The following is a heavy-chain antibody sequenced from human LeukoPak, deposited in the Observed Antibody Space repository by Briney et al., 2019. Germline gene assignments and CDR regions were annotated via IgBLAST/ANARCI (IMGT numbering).Heavy chain of an antibody. V-gene: IGHV3-23*01. J-gene: IGHJ4*02. CDR3: ARLDTAMATLDY. CDR1: GFTFSSYA. D-gene: IGHD5-18*01. CDR2: ISGSGGST. Sequence: GGSLRLSCAASGFTFSSYAMSWVRQAPGKGLEWVSAISGSGGSTYYADFVKGRFTISRDNSKNTLYLQMNSLRAEDTAVYYCARLDTAMATLDYWGQGTLVTVSP.